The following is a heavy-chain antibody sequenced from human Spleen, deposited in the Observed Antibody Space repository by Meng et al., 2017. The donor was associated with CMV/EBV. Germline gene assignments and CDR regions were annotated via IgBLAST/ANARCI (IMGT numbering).Heavy chain of an antibody. CDR1: GGSISSSSYY. Sequence: ESLKISCTVSGGSISSSSYYWGWIRQPPGKGLEWIGSIYYSGSTYYNPSLKSRVTISVDTSKNQFSLKLSSVTAADTAIYYCARDKWFGEFLDDSWGQGTLVTVSS. D-gene: IGHD3-10*01. CDR3: ARDKWFGEFLDDS. J-gene: IGHJ4*02. CDR2: IYYSGST. V-gene: IGHV4-39*07.